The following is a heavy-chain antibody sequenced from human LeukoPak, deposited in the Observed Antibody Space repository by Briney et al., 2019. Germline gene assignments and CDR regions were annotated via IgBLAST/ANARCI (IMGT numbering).Heavy chain of an antibody. Sequence: GGPLRLSCAGSGFAFDDYAMPWVRQAPGKGLEWVAVISYDGSNKYYADSVKGRFTISRDNSKNTLYLQMNSLRAEDTAVYYCAKDGTGAENWFDPWGQGTLVTVSS. CDR3: AKDGTGAENWFDP. V-gene: IGHV3-30*18. D-gene: IGHD1-26*01. J-gene: IGHJ5*02. CDR1: GFAFDDYA. CDR2: ISYDGSNK.